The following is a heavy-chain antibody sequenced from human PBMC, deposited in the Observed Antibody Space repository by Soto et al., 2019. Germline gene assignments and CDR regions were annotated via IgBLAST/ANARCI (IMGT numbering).Heavy chain of an antibody. CDR3: AREGVSGWCLY. Sequence: QVQLVQSGAEVKKPGSSVKVSCKASGGTFSSYAISWVRQAPGQGLEWMGWIIPIFGTANYAQKFQGRVKITADESTRPASMELGILRSEDTAVYYCAREGVSGWCLYWGQGTLVTVSS. CDR2: IIPIFGTA. D-gene: IGHD6-19*01. CDR1: GGTFSSYA. J-gene: IGHJ4*02. V-gene: IGHV1-69*12.